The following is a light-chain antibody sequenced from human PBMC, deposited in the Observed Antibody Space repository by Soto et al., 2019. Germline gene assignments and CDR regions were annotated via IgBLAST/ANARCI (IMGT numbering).Light chain of an antibody. CDR2: DVS. J-gene: IGLJ1*01. CDR1: SSDIGGYNY. V-gene: IGLV2-14*01. CDR3: SSYTSSSTPYV. Sequence: QSVLTQPASVSGSPGQSITIFCTGTSSDIGGYNYVSWYQQHPGKAPKLMIYDVSNRPSGVSNRFSGSKSGNTASLTISGLQAEDEADCYCSSYTSSSTPYVFGTGTKVTVL.